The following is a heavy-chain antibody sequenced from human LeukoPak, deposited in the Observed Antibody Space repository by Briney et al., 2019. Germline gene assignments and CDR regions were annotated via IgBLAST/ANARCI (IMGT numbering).Heavy chain of an antibody. Sequence: GGSLRLSCAASGFTLSSYGMHWVRQAPGKGLEWVAVISYDGSNKYYADSVKGRFTISRDNSKNTLYLQMNSLRAEDTAVYYCAGRASGWYDYYYYYGMDVWGQGTTVTVSS. V-gene: IGHV3-30*03. CDR1: GFTLSSYG. D-gene: IGHD6-19*01. CDR3: AGRASGWYDYYYYYGMDV. J-gene: IGHJ6*02. CDR2: ISYDGSNK.